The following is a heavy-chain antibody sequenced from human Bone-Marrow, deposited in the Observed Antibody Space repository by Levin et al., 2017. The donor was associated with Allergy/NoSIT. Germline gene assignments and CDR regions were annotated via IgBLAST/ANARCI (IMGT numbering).Heavy chain of an antibody. J-gene: IGHJ4*02. D-gene: IGHD6-6*01. CDR1: GYTFNNYI. Sequence: GESLKISCNASGYTFNNYIFSWVRQAPRQGLEWVGWISAYNGDTGSAQKLQGRVTLSTDTSTNTGYMELRNLRSDDTAVYFCATRGYASSSAPYWGQGTLVTVSS. CDR3: ATRGYASSSAPY. V-gene: IGHV1-18*01. CDR2: ISAYNGDT.